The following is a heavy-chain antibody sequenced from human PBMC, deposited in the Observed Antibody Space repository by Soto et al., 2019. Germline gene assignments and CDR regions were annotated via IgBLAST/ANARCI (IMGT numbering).Heavy chain of an antibody. CDR1: GYSISSGYY. CDR3: ARVAGSCYFDY. D-gene: IGHD2-15*01. J-gene: IGHJ4*02. CDR2: IYHSGSA. Sequence: SETLSLTCAVSGYSISSGYYWGWIRQPPGKGLEWIGSIYHSGSAYYNPSLKSRVTISVDTSKNQFSLKLSSVTAADTAVYYCARVAGSCYFDYWGQGTLVTVSS. V-gene: IGHV4-38-2*01.